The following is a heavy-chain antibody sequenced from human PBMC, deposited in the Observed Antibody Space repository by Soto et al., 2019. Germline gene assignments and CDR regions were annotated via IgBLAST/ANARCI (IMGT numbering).Heavy chain of an antibody. CDR2: ISSSSSYI. D-gene: IGHD1-7*01. J-gene: IGHJ6*02. CDR1: GFTFSSYS. CDR3: ARGITGTTHYYGMDV. Sequence: EVQLVESGGGLVKPGGSLRLSCAASGFTFSSYSMNWVRQAPGKGLEWVSSISSSSSYIYYADSVKGRFTISRDNAKNSLYLQMNSLRAEDTAVYYCARGITGTTHYYGMDVWGQGTTVTVSS. V-gene: IGHV3-21*01.